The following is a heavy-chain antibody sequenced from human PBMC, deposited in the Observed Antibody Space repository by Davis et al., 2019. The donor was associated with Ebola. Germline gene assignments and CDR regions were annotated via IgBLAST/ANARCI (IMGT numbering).Heavy chain of an antibody. J-gene: IGHJ6*02. CDR3: ARDENSNYGFYYYGMDV. Sequence: ASVNVPCKASGYTFTSYAMHWVRQAPGQSLEWMGWINAGNGNTKYSQKFQGRVTITRDTSASSAYMELSSLRSEDTAVYYCARDENSNYGFYYYGMDVWGQGTTVTVSS. D-gene: IGHD4-11*01. CDR2: INAGNGNT. V-gene: IGHV1-3*01. CDR1: GYTFTSYA.